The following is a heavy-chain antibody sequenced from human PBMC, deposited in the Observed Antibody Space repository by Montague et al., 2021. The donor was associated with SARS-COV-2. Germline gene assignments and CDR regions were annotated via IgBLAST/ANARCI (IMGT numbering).Heavy chain of an antibody. CDR3: ARSFSIFGVVVIPAYLDY. V-gene: IGHV2-70*01. CDR1: GFSLSTSGMC. CDR2: IDWXDDK. D-gene: IGHD3-3*01. J-gene: IGHJ4*02. Sequence: PALVKSTQTLTLTCTFSGFSLSTSGMCVSWIRQPPGKALEWLALIDWXDDKYYSTSLKTRLTISKDTSKNQVVLTMTNMDPVDTATYYCARSFSIFGVVVIPAYLDYWGQGTLVTVSS.